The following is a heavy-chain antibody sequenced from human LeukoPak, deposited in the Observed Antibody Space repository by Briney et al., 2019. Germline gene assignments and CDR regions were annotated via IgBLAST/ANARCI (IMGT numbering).Heavy chain of an antibody. CDR2: VYYSGGT. J-gene: IGHJ4*02. V-gene: IGHV4-59*01. Sequence: SETLSLTCTVPGGSISSYYWSWIRQPPGKGLEWIGRVYYSGGTTYNPSLKSRVTISVDTSKNQFSLRLTSVTAADTAVYYCARGGSSGYTYAWGQGILVTVSS. D-gene: IGHD5-18*01. CDR3: ARGGSSGYTYA. CDR1: GGSISSYY.